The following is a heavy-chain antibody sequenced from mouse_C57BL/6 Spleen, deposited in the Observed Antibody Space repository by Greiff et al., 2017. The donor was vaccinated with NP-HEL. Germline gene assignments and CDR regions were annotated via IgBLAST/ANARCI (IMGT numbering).Heavy chain of an antibody. V-gene: IGHV5-17*01. CDR1: GFTFSDYG. J-gene: IGHJ3*01. D-gene: IGHD1-1*01. Sequence: EVQLVESGGGLVKPGGSLKLSCAASGFTFSDYGMHWVRQAPEEGLEWVAYISSGSSTIYYADTVKGRFTISRDNAKNTLFLQMTSMRSEDTAMYYCARNYGSSYGFAYWGQGTLVTVSA. CDR2: ISSGSSTI. CDR3: ARNYGSSYGFAY.